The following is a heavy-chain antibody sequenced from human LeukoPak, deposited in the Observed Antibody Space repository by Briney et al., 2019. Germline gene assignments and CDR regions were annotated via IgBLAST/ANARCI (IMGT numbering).Heavy chain of an antibody. D-gene: IGHD5-12*01. J-gene: IGHJ4*02. V-gene: IGHV3-66*01. CDR2: IYSGGST. CDR1: GITVSSNY. CDR3: ARDDSGYGGFDY. Sequence: GGSLRLSCAASGITVSSNYMTWVRQAPGKGLEWVAVIYSGGSTYYADSVKGRFTVSRDNSKNTLYLQMNRLRGEDTAVYYCARDDSGYGGFDYWGQGSLVTVS.